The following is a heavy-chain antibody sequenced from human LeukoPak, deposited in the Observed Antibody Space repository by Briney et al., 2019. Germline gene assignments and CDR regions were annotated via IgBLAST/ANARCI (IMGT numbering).Heavy chain of an antibody. CDR1: GDSITYYY. V-gene: IGHV4-4*08. CDR2: ISHTGVT. CDR3: AKYITIGPQTGFDY. D-gene: IGHD3-10*01. J-gene: IGHJ4*02. Sequence: PSETLSLTCSVSGDSITYYYWSWIRQPPGKGLEWLGYISHTGVTKYSPSLKSRVSIFLDKSTNQVSLRLNSVTTADTAVYYCAKYITIGPQTGFDYWGQGTLVTVSS.